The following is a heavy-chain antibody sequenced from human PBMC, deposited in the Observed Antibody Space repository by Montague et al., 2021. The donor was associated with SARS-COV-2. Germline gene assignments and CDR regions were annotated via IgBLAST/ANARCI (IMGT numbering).Heavy chain of an antibody. D-gene: IGHD3-10*01. CDR2: MYYSGSI. CDR1: GGSISSSNYY. V-gene: IGHV4-39*07. CDR3: ARDDIVLQGVTKGMDV. J-gene: IGHJ6*02. Sequence: SETLSLTCTVSGGSISSSNYYWGWIRKPPGKGLEWIGNMYYSGSIYYNPSLKSRVTISIDPSKNQFSLKLSAVTAADTAVYYCARDDIVLQGVTKGMDVWGQGTTVTVSS.